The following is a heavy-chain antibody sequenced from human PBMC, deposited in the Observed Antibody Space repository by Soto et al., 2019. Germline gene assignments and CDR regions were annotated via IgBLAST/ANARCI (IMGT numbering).Heavy chain of an antibody. CDR2: INHSGST. D-gene: IGHD5-12*01. CDR3: AGEVATISV. Sequence: PSETLSLTCAVYGGSFSGYYWSWIRQPPGKGLEWIGEINHSGSTNYNPSLKSRVTISVDTSKNQFSLRLSSVTAADTAVYYCAGEVATISVWGQGTLVTVSS. J-gene: IGHJ4*02. CDR1: GGSFSGYY. V-gene: IGHV4-34*01.